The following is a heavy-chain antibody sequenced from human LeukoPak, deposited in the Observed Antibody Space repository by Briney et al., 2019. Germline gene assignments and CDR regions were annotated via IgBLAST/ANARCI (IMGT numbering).Heavy chain of an antibody. D-gene: IGHD3-22*01. CDR2: IRGGSSYI. Sequence: GGSLRLSCAASGFTFSNYIMNWVRQAPGKGLEWVASIRGGSSYIFHADSVKGRFTISRDNSKNSVFLQMNSLRVDDTALYYCARGDYYDSSPHYWGQGTLVIVSS. CDR1: GFTFSNYI. J-gene: IGHJ1*01. V-gene: IGHV3-21*01. CDR3: ARGDYYDSSPHY.